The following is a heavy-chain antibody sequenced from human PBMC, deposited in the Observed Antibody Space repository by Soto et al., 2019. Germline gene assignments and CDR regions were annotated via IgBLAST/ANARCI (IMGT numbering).Heavy chain of an antibody. Sequence: QVQLQESGPGLVKPSQTLSLTCTVSGGSISSGGYYWSWIRQHPGKGLEWIGYIYYSGSTYYNPSLKSRVTISVDTSKNQFSLKLSSVTAADTAVYYCARGDIVVVAAADYYMDVWGKGTTVTVSS. D-gene: IGHD2-15*01. V-gene: IGHV4-31*03. CDR2: IYYSGST. J-gene: IGHJ6*03. CDR3: ARGDIVVVAAADYYMDV. CDR1: GGSISSGGYY.